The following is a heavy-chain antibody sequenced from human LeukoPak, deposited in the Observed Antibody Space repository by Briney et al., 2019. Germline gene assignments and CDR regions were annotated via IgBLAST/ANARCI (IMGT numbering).Heavy chain of an antibody. CDR3: ARIKYGGNSYYFDY. D-gene: IGHD4-23*01. J-gene: IGHJ4*02. CDR1: GFSLSTSGMC. CDR2: IDWDDDK. Sequence: ESGPALVKPTQTLTLTCTFSGFSLSTSGMCVSWIRQPPGKALEWLARIDWDDDKYYSTSLKTRLTISKDTSKNQVVLTMTNMDPVDTATYYCARIKYGGNSYYFDYWGQGTLVTVSS. V-gene: IGHV2-70*11.